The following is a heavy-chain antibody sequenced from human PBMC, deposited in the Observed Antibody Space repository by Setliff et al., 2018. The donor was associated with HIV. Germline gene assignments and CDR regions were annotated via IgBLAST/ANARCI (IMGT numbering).Heavy chain of an antibody. CDR3: ARGSCSGCYLSDY. CDR2: INAGDDNT. D-gene: IGHD6-19*01. CDR1: GFTLTSYV. V-gene: IGHV1-3*01. J-gene: IGHJ4*02. Sequence: GASVKVSCKTSGFTLTSYVMHWVRQAPGQRLEWMGYINAGDDNTRYSEKFQGRVTITRDTSANTAYMELSSLRSEDTAVYYCARGSCSGCYLSDYWGLGTLVTVSS.